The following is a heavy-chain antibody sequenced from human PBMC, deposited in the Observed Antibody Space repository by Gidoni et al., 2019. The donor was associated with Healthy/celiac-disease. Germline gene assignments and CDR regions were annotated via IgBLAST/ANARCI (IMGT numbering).Heavy chain of an antibody. J-gene: IGHJ3*02. D-gene: IGHD1-26*01. CDR3: AKDSGPLPDALDI. CDR2: ISGSGGST. Sequence: EVQLLESGGVLVQPGGSLRLSCAASGFPFSSDAMSGVRQAPGKGLEWVAVISGSGGSTYYADSVKGRFTISRDNSKNTLYLQMNSLRAEDTAVYYCAKDSGPLPDALDIWGQGTMVTVSS. CDR1: GFPFSSDA. V-gene: IGHV3-23*01.